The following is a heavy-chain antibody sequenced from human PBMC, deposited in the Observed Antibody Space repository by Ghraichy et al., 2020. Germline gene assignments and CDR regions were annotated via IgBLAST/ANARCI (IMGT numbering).Heavy chain of an antibody. CDR2: ISSSSSYI. CDR3: ARESITLMAVVFSAFDI. CDR1: GFTFSSYS. J-gene: IGHJ3*02. Sequence: GGSLRLSCAASGFTFSSYSMNWVRQAPGKGLEWVSSISSSSSYIYYADSVKGQFTISRDNAKNSLYLQMNSLRAEDTAVYYCARESITLMAVVFSAFDIWGQGTMVTVSS. V-gene: IGHV3-21*01. D-gene: IGHD3-22*01.